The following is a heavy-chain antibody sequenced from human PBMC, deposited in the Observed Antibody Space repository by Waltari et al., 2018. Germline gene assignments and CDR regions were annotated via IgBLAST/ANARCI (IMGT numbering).Heavy chain of an antibody. J-gene: IGHJ4*02. V-gene: IGHV3-30-3*01. Sequence: QVQLVESGGGVVQPGRSLRLSCAASGFTFSSYAMHWVRQAPGKGLKWVAVISYDGSNKYYADSVKGRFTISRDNSKNTLYLQMNSLRAEDTAVYYCARNWGGATWYFDYWGQGTLVTVSS. CDR2: ISYDGSNK. CDR1: GFTFSSYA. CDR3: ARNWGGATWYFDY. D-gene: IGHD1-26*01.